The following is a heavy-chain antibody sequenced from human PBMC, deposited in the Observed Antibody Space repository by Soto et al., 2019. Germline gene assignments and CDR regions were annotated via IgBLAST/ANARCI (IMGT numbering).Heavy chain of an antibody. J-gene: IGHJ6*02. CDR2: ISSSSSYI. D-gene: IGHD2-2*01. CDR3: AREVHCSSTSCYVVDYYYYYGMDV. CDR1: GFTFSSYS. V-gene: IGHV3-21*01. Sequence: PGGSLRLSCAASGFTFSSYSMNWVRQAPGKGLEWVSSISSSSSYIYYADSVKGRFTISRDNAKNSLYLQMNSLRAEDTAVYYCAREVHCSSTSCYVVDYYYYYGMDVWGQGTTVTVSS.